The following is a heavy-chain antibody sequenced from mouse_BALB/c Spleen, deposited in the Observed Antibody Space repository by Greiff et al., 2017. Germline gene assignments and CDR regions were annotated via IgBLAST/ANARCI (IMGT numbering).Heavy chain of an antibody. Sequence: VVKPGASMKISCKASGYSFTGYTMNWVKQSHGKNLEWIGLINPYNGGTSYNQKFKGKATLTVDKSSSTAYMELLSLTSEDSAVYYCARPYGNYYAMDYWGQGTSVTVSS. D-gene: IGHD2-1*01. CDR1: GYSFTGYT. CDR2: INPYNGGT. J-gene: IGHJ4*01. V-gene: IGHV1-26*01. CDR3: ARPYGNYYAMDY.